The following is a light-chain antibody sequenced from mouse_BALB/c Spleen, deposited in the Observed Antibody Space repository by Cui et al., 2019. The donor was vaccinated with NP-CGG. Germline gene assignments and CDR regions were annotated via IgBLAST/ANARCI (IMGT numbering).Light chain of an antibody. CDR3: ALWYSNHWV. Sequence: HAVVTHESQHTTSLGETVTLTCRSSTGAVTTSNYANWVQEKPDHLFTGLIGGTNNRAPGVPARFSGSLIGDKVALTITGAQTEDEAIYFCALWYSNHWVFGGGTKLTVL. V-gene: IGLV1*01. J-gene: IGLJ1*01. CDR1: TGAVTTSNY. CDR2: GTN.